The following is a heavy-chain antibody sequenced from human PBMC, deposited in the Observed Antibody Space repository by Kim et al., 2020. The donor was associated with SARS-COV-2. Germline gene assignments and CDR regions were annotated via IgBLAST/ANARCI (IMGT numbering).Heavy chain of an antibody. CDR3: ARDQVVAGTYYYYYYGMDV. CDR2: ISSSSSYT. D-gene: IGHD6-19*01. Sequence: GGSLRLSCAASGFTFSDYYMSWLRQAPGKGLEWVSYISSSSSYTNYADSVKGRFTISRDNAKNSLYLQMNSLRAEDTAVYYCARDQVVAGTYYYYYYGMDVWGQGTTVTVSS. V-gene: IGHV3-11*05. J-gene: IGHJ6*02. CDR1: GFTFSDYY.